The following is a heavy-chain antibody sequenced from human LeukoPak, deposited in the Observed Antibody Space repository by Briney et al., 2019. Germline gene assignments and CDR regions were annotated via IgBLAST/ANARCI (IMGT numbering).Heavy chain of an antibody. J-gene: IGHJ4*02. V-gene: IGHV4-59*01. CDR3: ARGKRLDY. CDR2: IY. Sequence: SETLSLTCTVSGGSISSYYWNWIRQPPGKGLEWIGSIYNYNPSLKSRVTISVDTSKNQFSLKLSAVTAADTAVYYCARGKRLDYWGQGTLVTVSS. CDR1: GGSISSYY.